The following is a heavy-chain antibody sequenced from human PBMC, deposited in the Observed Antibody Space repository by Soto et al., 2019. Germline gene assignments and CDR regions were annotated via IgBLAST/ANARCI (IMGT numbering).Heavy chain of an antibody. V-gene: IGHV3-23*01. J-gene: IGHJ4*02. Sequence: EVQLLESGGGLVQPGGSLRLSCAASGFTFSSYGMSWVRQAPGKGLEWVSAISGSGGSTYNADSVKGRFTISRDNPKNTLYLQMNSLRAEDAAVYYCAKGGAQCLVLSHYFDYWGQGTLVTVSS. CDR3: AKGGAQCLVLSHYFDY. D-gene: IGHD6-19*01. CDR2: ISGSGGST. CDR1: GFTFSSYG.